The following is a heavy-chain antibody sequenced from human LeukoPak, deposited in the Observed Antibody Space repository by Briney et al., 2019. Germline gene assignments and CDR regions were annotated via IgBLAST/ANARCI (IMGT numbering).Heavy chain of an antibody. J-gene: IGHJ4*02. Sequence: SETLSLTCIVSGGSISPYYWSWIRQPPGSGLEWIAYIYYSGSTSYNPSLKSRVAISVDTSNNEVSLKLSSVTAADTAVYYCARHGYCSGGSCYWDYWGQGTLVTVS. CDR2: IYYSGST. D-gene: IGHD2-15*01. CDR1: GGSISPYY. CDR3: ARHGYCSGGSCYWDY. V-gene: IGHV4-59*08.